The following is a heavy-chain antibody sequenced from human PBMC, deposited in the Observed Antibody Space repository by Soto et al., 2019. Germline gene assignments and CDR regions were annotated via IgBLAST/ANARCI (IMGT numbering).Heavy chain of an antibody. CDR1: GFTFSSYA. CDR2: ISGSGGST. CDR3: AKDPAGRADTAMVTGFDY. V-gene: IGHV3-23*01. D-gene: IGHD5-18*01. J-gene: IGHJ4*02. Sequence: GGSLRLSCAASGFTFSSYAMSWVRQAPGKGLEWVSAISGSGGSTYYADSVKGRFTISRDNSKNTLYLQMNSLRAEDTAVYYCAKDPAGRADTAMVTGFDYWGQGTLVTVSS.